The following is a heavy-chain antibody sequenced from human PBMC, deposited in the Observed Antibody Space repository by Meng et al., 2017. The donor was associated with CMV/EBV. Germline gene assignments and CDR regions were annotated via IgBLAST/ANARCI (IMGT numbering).Heavy chain of an antibody. D-gene: IGHD2-2*01. CDR3: ARAQVVVVPAAIHYYYYGMDV. Sequence: ASVKVSCKASGYTFTSYDINWVRQATGQGLEWMGWMNPNSGNTGYAQKFQGRVTITRNTSISTAYMELSSLRSEDTAVYYCARAQVVVVPAAIHYYYYGMDVWGQGTTVTVSS. J-gene: IGHJ6*02. CDR1: GYTFTSYD. V-gene: IGHV1-8*03. CDR2: MNPNSGNT.